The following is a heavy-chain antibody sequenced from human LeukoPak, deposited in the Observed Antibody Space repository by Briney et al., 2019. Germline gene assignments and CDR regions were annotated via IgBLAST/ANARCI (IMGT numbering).Heavy chain of an antibody. V-gene: IGHV4-59*12. CDR2: IYYSGST. CDR3: ARGGYGSGWDYMDV. CDR1: GDSISSYY. J-gene: IGHJ6*03. Sequence: SETLSLTCTVSGDSISSYYWSWIRQPPGKGLEWIGYIYYSGSTNYSPSLKRRVTISVDTSKNQFSLKLSSVTAADTAVYYCARGGYGSGWDYMDVWGKGTTVTVSS. D-gene: IGHD3-10*01.